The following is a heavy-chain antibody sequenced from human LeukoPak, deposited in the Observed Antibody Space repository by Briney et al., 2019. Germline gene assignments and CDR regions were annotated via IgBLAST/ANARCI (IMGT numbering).Heavy chain of an antibody. CDR1: GFTFDDYT. V-gene: IGHV3-43*01. Sequence: GGSLRLSCAASGFTFDDYTMHWVRQAPGKGLEWVSLISWGGGSTYYADSVKGRFTISRDNGKNSLYLQMNSLRTEDTALYYCAKDLAALQYYYGMDVWGQGTTVTVSS. CDR2: ISWGGGST. J-gene: IGHJ6*02. D-gene: IGHD6-13*01. CDR3: AKDLAALQYYYGMDV.